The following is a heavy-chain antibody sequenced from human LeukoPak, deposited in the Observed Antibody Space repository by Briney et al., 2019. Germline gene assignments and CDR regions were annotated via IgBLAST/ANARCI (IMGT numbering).Heavy chain of an antibody. CDR3: ARALPYSSSWFDY. V-gene: IGHV1-69*04. Sequence: GASVKVSCKASGGTFTSYAISWVRQAPGQGLEWMGRIIPILGIANYAQKFQGRVTITADKSTSTAYMELRSLRSDDTAVYYCARALPYSSSWFDYWGQGTLVTVSS. CDR1: GGTFTSYA. D-gene: IGHD6-13*01. CDR2: IIPILGIA. J-gene: IGHJ4*02.